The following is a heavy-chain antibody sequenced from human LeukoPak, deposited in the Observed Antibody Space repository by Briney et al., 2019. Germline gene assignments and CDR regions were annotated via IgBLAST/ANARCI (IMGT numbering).Heavy chain of an antibody. CDR3: ASRIAAAGTPFDDAFDI. CDR2: ISSSGSTI. CDR1: GFTFSDYY. J-gene: IGHJ3*02. Sequence: GGSLRLPCAASGFTFSDYYMSWIRQAPGKGLEWVSYISSSGSTIYYADSVKGRFTISRDNAKNSLYLQMNSLRAEDTAVYYCASRIAAAGTPFDDAFDIWGQGTMVTVSS. V-gene: IGHV3-11*01. D-gene: IGHD6-13*01.